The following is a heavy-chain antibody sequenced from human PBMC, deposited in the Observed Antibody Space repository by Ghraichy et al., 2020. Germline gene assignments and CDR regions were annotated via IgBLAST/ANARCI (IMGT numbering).Heavy chain of an antibody. V-gene: IGHV3-23*01. CDR2: ISGSGGST. CDR3: HVYFDWLGGGY. CDR1: GFTFSSYA. J-gene: IGHJ4*02. D-gene: IGHD3-9*01. Sequence: GGSLRLSCAASGFTFSSYAMSWVRQAPGKGLEWVSAISGSGGSTYYADSVKGRFTISRDNSKNTLYLQMNSLRAEDTAVYYCHVYFDWLGGGYWGQGTLVTVSS.